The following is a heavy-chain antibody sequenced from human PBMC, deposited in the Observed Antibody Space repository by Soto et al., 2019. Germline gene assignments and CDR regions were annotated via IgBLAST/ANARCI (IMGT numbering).Heavy chain of an antibody. J-gene: IGHJ6*02. CDR2: ISGYNGNT. Sequence: QVQLVQSRGEVKKPGASVKVSCKTSGYSFTTYGISWVRQAPGQGLEWMGWISGYNGNTNYAQKLKGRLTMTTDTSTSTAYMELRSLTSDDTAVYYCAREDPAPYYYGMDVWGQGSTVTVSS. CDR1: GYSFTTYG. CDR3: AREDPAPYYYGMDV. V-gene: IGHV1-18*01.